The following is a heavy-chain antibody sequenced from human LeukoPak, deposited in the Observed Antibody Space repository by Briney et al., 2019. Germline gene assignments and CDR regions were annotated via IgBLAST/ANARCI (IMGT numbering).Heavy chain of an antibody. CDR3: ARAVPGAKNREDAFDI. CDR2: INHSGST. D-gene: IGHD2-2*01. CDR1: GGSFSGYY. V-gene: IGHV4-34*01. Sequence: PSETLSLTCAVYGGSFSGYYWSWIRQPPGKGLEWIGEINHSGSTNYNPSLKSRVTISVDTSKNQFSLKLSSVTAADTAVYYCARAVPGAKNREDAFDIWGQGTMVTVSS. J-gene: IGHJ3*02.